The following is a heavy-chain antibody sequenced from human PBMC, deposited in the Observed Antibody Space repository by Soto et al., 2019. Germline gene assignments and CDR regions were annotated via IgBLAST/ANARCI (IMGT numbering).Heavy chain of an antibody. V-gene: IGHV3-21*01. CDR2: ISSSSSFI. Sequence: GGSLRLSCAASGFTFSSYSMNWVRQAPGKGLQWVSSISSSSSFIYYADSVKGRFTISRDNARDSLYLQMNSLRAEDTAVYYCARGHYGILTAYYNIDYWGQGTLVTVSS. CDR3: ARGHYGILTAYYNIDY. CDR1: GFTFSSYS. J-gene: IGHJ4*02. D-gene: IGHD3-9*01.